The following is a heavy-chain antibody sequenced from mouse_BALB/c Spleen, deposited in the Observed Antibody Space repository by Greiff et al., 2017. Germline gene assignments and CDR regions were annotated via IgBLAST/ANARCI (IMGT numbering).Heavy chain of an antibody. Sequence: VKLQESGAELARPGASVKLSCKASGYTFTSYWMQWVKQRPGQGLEWIGAIYPGDGDTRYTQKFKGKATLTADKSSSTAYMQLSSLASEDSAVYYCARQFITTAFDYWGQGTTLTVSS. CDR2: IYPGDGDT. CDR1: GYTFTSYW. D-gene: IGHD1-2*01. V-gene: IGHV1-87*01. CDR3: ARQFITTAFDY. J-gene: IGHJ2*01.